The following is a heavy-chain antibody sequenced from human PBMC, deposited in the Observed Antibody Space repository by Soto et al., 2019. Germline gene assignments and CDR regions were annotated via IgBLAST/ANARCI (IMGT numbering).Heavy chain of an antibody. V-gene: IGHV1-69*12. D-gene: IGHD1-20*01. J-gene: IGHJ5*02. CDR3: ARGITGPIHWFDP. CDR2: IIPIFGTA. Sequence: QVQLVQSGAEVKKPGSSVKVSCKASGGTFSSYAISWVRQAPEQGLEWMGGIIPIFGTANYAQKFQCRVTITADESTSTAYMELRSLRSEDTAVYYCARGITGPIHWFDPWGQGTLVTVSS. CDR1: GGTFSSYA.